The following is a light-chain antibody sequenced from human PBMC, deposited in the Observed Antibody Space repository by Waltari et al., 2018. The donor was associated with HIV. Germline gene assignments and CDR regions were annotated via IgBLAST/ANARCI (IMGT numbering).Light chain of an antibody. CDR1: QSFSSNS. V-gene: IGKV3-20*01. J-gene: IGKJ5*01. CDR3: QQYGRSPPT. Sequence: EIVLTQSPGTLSLSPGERATLSCRASQSFSSNSLAWYRQKDGQAPSPLIYGASSRATGIPDRFSGSGSGTDFTLTISRLEPEDFAVYYCQQYGRSPPTFGQGTRLEIK. CDR2: GAS.